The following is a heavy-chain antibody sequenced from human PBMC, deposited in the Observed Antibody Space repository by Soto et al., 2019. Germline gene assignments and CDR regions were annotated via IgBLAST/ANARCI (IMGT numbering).Heavy chain of an antibody. CDR3: GGATKDEYYYYYGMDV. CDR2: INAGNGNT. CDR1: GYTFTSYA. D-gene: IGHD1-26*01. V-gene: IGHV1-3*01. J-gene: IGHJ6*02. Sequence: ASVKVSCKASGYTFTSYAMHWVRQAPGQRLEWMGWINAGNGNTKYSQKFQGRVTITRDTSASTAYMELSSLRSEDTAVYYCGGATKDEYYYYYGMDVWGQGTTVTVSS.